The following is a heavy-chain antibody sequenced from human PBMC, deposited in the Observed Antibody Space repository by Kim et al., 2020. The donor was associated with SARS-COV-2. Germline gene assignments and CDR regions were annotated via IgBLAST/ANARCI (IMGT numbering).Heavy chain of an antibody. J-gene: IGHJ3*02. Sequence: GGSLRLSCAASGFTFSSYSMNWVRQAPGKGLEWVSSISSSSSYIYYADSVKGRFTISRDNAKNSLYLQMNSLRAEDTAVYYCARDRWQLGPDAFDIWGQGTMVTVSS. V-gene: IGHV3-21*01. CDR2: ISSSSSYI. D-gene: IGHD6-6*01. CDR3: ARDRWQLGPDAFDI. CDR1: GFTFSSYS.